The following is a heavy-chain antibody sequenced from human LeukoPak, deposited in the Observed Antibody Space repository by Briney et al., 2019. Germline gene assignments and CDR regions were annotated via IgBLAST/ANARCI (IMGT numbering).Heavy chain of an antibody. D-gene: IGHD3-22*01. CDR1: GFTFSDYY. V-gene: IGHV3-11*01. CDR2: ISSSGSTI. Sequence: GGSLRLSCAASGFTFSDYYMSWIRQAPGKGLEWVSYISSSGSTIYYADSVKGRFTISRDNAKNSLYLQMNSLRAEDAALYYCAKVHDKKAYYYDSSGYWDYWGQGTLVTVPS. CDR3: AKVHDKKAYYYDSSGYWDY. J-gene: IGHJ4*02.